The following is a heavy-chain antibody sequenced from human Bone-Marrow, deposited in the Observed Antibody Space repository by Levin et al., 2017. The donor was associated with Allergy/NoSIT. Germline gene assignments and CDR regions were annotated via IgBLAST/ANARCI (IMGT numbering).Heavy chain of an antibody. CDR1: GVSVSSASYY. Sequence: SETLSLTCTVSGVSVSSASYYWSWIRQPPGKGPEWIGYIYSSGITNYHPSLKSRLTISVETSKNQFSLKLRSVTAADTAVYYCARDRDYYDNSGYLRDGVDIWGQGTMVTVSS. D-gene: IGHD3-22*01. V-gene: IGHV4-61*01. J-gene: IGHJ3*02. CDR2: IYSSGIT. CDR3: ARDRDYYDNSGYLRDGVDI.